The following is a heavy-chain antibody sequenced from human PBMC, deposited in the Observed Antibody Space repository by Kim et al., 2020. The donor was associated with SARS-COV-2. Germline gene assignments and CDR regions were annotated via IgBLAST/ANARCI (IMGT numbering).Heavy chain of an antibody. J-gene: IGHJ5*02. D-gene: IGHD3-9*01. Sequence: GGSLRLSCAASGFTFSSYGMHWVRQAPGKGLEWVAVISYDGSNKYYADSVKGRFTISRDNSKNTLYLQMNSLRAEDTAVYYCAKDTYYDILTGYYPGGGWFDPWGQGTLVTVSS. CDR3: AKDTYYDILTGYYPGGGWFDP. CDR1: GFTFSSYG. V-gene: IGHV3-30*18. CDR2: ISYDGSNK.